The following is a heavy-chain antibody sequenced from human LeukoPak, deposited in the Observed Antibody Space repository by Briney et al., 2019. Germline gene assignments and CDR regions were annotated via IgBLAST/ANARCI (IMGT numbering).Heavy chain of an antibody. Sequence: ASVKVSCKASGYTFTSYGISWVRQAPGQGLEWMGWISAYNGNTNYAQKFQGRVTMTTDTSPSTAYMELRSLRSDDTAVYYCARDAKDIVVVVAAKAVRFDPWGQGTLVTVSS. CDR2: ISAYNGNT. V-gene: IGHV1-18*01. CDR3: ARDAKDIVVVVAAKAVRFDP. D-gene: IGHD2-15*01. CDR1: GYTFTSYG. J-gene: IGHJ5*02.